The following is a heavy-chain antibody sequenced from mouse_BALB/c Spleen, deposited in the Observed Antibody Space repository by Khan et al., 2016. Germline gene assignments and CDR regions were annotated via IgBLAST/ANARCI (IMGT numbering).Heavy chain of an antibody. CDR3: TRNGYYGWLAY. D-gene: IGHD2-3*01. Sequence: EVKLLESGGGLVQPGGSLKLSCAASGFDFSRYWMSWVRQAPGKGLEWIGEINPDSSTINYTPSLKDKFIISRDNAKNTLYLQMSKVRSEDTALYYCTRNGYYGWLAYWGQGTLVTVSA. V-gene: IGHV4-1*02. CDR1: GFDFSRYW. J-gene: IGHJ3*01. CDR2: INPDSSTI.